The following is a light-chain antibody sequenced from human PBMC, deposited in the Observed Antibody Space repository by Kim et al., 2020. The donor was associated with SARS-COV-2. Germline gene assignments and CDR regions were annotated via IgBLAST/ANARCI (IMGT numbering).Light chain of an antibody. J-gene: IGLJ3*02. CDR2: EKK. CDR1: SLRSYY. V-gene: IGLV3-19*01. CDR3: NSRESGVNHVV. Sequence: SSELTQDPAVSVALGQTVRITCQGDSLRSYYASWYQQKPGQAPVLVIYEKKNRPSGIPDRFSGSSSGNTASLTITGAQAEDEADYYCNSRESGVNHVVFGGGTQLTVL.